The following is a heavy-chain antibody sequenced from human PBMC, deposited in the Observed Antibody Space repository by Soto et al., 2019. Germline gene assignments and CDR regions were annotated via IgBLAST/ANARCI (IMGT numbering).Heavy chain of an antibody. J-gene: IGHJ6*02. Sequence: GGSLSLSCEVSGFTFSMYSMSWVRQSPGKGLEWVAKIPQDGVDGHYADSVKGRFTISRDNGKNSLYLQLNNLRAEDTAVYYCARDHLILPAHDFFYGSDVWGRGATVTVSS. CDR2: IPQDGVDG. D-gene: IGHD2-21*02. V-gene: IGHV3-7*03. CDR1: GFTFSMYS. CDR3: ARDHLILPAHDFFYGSDV.